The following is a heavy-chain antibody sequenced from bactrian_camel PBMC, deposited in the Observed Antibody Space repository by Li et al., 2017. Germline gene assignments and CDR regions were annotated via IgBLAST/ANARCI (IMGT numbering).Heavy chain of an antibody. CDR3: AREWDTSYTD. Sequence: HVQLVESGGGWVQPGGSLSLSCTASGFTFSSSWMFWIRQSAGKGLEWLSTINTLTGGTTYADSVKDRFTISRDNAKSTVYLQMNSLTSEDTALYYCAREWDTSYTDWGQGTQVTVS. CDR1: GFTFSSSW. J-gene: IGHJ4*01. V-gene: IGHV3S1*01. D-gene: IGHD2*01. CDR2: INTLTGGT.